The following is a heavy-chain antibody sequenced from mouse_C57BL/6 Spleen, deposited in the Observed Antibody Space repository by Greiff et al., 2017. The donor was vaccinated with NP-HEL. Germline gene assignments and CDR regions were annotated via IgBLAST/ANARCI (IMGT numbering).Heavy chain of an antibody. Sequence: EVQGVESGGGLVKPGGSLKLSCAASGFTFSDYGMHWVRQAPEKGLEWVAYISSGSSTIYYADTVKGRFTISRDNAKNTLFLQMTSLRSEDTAMYYCAREGFFTTVVAHWYFDVWGTGTTVTVSS. CDR2: ISSGSSTI. D-gene: IGHD1-1*01. CDR3: AREGFFTTVVAHWYFDV. V-gene: IGHV5-17*01. CDR1: GFTFSDYG. J-gene: IGHJ1*03.